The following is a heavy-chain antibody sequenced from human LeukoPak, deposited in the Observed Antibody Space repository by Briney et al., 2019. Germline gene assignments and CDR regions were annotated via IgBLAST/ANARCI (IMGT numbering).Heavy chain of an antibody. D-gene: IGHD1-26*01. CDR1: GFTFGDYA. CDR3: TREVGGSYPYYYYGMDV. Sequence: PGGSLRLSCTASGFTFGDYAMSWVRQAPGKGLEWVGFIGSKAYGGTTEYAASVKGRFTISRDDSKSIAYLQMNSLKTEDTAVYYCTREVGGSYPYYYYGMDVWGQGTTVTVSS. CDR2: IGSKAYGGTT. J-gene: IGHJ6*02. V-gene: IGHV3-49*04.